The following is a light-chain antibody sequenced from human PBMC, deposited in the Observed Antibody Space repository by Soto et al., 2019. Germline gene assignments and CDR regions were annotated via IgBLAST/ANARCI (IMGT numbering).Light chain of an antibody. CDR1: QTISSW. CDR3: QQYNSQSWT. V-gene: IGKV1-5*03. CDR2: KAS. Sequence: DIQMTQSPSTLSGSVGDRVTITCRASQTISSWLAWYQQKPGKAPKLLIYKASTLKSGVPSRFSGSGSGTEFTLTISSLQPDDFATYYCQQYNSQSWTFGQGTKVDIK. J-gene: IGKJ1*01.